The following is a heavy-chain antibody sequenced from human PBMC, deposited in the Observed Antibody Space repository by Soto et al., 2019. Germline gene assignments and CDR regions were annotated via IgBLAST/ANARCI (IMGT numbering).Heavy chain of an antibody. J-gene: IGHJ4*02. CDR2: ISASGATT. D-gene: IGHD2-2*01. Sequence: GGSLRLSCAASGVTFTSCCMGWVRQAPGKGLEWVSAISASGATTYYADSVKGRFTISRDKSKNTLYLQMNSLRAEDTAFYYCAKSLPGTYCSSTSCPSDYWGQGTLVTVSS. CDR1: GVTFTSCC. V-gene: IGHV3-23*01. CDR3: AKSLPGTYCSSTSCPSDY.